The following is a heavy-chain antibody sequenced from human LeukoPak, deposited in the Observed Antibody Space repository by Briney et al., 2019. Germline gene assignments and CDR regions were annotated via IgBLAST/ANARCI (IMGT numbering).Heavy chain of an antibody. J-gene: IGHJ4*02. CDR3: ARDGPGIAAAAPRY. CDR2: IKQDGSEK. D-gene: IGHD6-13*01. CDR1: GFTFSSYG. Sequence: PGGSLRLSWAASGFTFSSYGMSWVRQAPGKGLEWVANIKQDGSEKYYVDSVKGRFTISRDNAKNSLCLQMNSLRAEDTAVYYCARDGPGIAAAAPRYWGQGTLVTVSS. V-gene: IGHV3-7*03.